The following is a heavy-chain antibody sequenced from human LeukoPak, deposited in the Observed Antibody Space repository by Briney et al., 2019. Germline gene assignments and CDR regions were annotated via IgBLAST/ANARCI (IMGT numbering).Heavy chain of an antibody. CDR3: AREMQYQLLPDY. Sequence: SETLSLTCTVSGGSISSYYWSWIRQRAGKGLEWIGRIYTSGSTNYNPSLKSRVTMSVDTSKNQFSLKLSSVTAADTAVYYCAREMQYQLLPDYWGQGTLVTVSS. CDR2: IYTSGST. V-gene: IGHV4-4*07. J-gene: IGHJ4*02. CDR1: GGSISSYY. D-gene: IGHD2-2*01.